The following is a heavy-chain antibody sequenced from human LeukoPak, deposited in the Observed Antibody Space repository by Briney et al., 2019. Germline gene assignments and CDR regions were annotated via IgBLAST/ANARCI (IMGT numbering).Heavy chain of an antibody. J-gene: IGHJ4*02. V-gene: IGHV1-18*04. D-gene: IGHD6-19*01. CDR2: INSSNGKT. CDR3: ARQAGGYSSGWYQFHFDY. Sequence: ASVKVSCKASGYTFSSYGISWVRQTPGQGLEWMGWINSSNGKTNYAQKFQGRVTMTTDTSTSTAYMELRSLGSDDTAVYYCARQAGGYSSGWYQFHFDYWGQGTLVTVSS. CDR1: GYTFSSYG.